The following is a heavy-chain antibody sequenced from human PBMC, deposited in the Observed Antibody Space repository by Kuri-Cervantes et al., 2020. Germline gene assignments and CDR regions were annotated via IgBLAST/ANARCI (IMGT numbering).Heavy chain of an antibody. CDR2: ISYDGSNK. Sequence: GESLKISCAASGFTFSSYGMHWVRQAPGKGLEWVAVISYDGSNKYYADSVKGRFTISRDNSKNTLYLQMNSLRAEDTAVHYCAKEGDVTMIVAMDVWGQGTTVTVSS. CDR3: AKEGDVTMIVAMDV. J-gene: IGHJ6*02. CDR1: GFTFSSYG. V-gene: IGHV3-30*18. D-gene: IGHD3-22*01.